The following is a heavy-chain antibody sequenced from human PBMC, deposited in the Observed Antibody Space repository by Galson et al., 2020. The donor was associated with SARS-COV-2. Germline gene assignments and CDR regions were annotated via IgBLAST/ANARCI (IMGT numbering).Heavy chain of an antibody. CDR1: GYTFTASY. V-gene: IGHV1-2*06. D-gene: IGHD2-15*01. Sequence: ASVKVSCKASGYTFTASYIHWVRQAPGQGLEWMGRINPNTGGTNYAQNFQDRVTVTRDTSTTTAYMELSSLTSNDTAVYYCARVVAATRAVDYWGQGTLVTVS. CDR3: ARVVAATRAVDY. CDR2: INPNTGGT. J-gene: IGHJ4*02.